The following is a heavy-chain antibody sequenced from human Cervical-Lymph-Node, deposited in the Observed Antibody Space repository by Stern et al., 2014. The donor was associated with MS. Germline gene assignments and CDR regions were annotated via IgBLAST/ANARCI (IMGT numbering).Heavy chain of an antibody. J-gene: IGHJ4*02. CDR3: ARHDGWLPHY. Sequence: VQLVESGPGLVKPSETLSLTCSVSGGSISRSTYYWGWIRQPPGKGLEWIGSIYYSGTPYYNPSLKSRVTIDTSTNHFSLRLTSGTAADTAVYYCARHDGWLPHYWSQGTLVTVSS. V-gene: IGHV4-39*01. CDR2: IYYSGTP. CDR1: GGSISRSTYY. D-gene: IGHD5-12*01.